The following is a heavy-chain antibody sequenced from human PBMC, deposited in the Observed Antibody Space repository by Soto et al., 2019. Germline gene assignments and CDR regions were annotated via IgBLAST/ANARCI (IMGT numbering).Heavy chain of an antibody. CDR1: GGSISSGGYY. D-gene: IGHD3-22*01. Sequence: SETLSLTCSVSGGSISSGGYYWSWIRQHPGKGLEWIGYIYYSGSTYYNPSLKSRVTISVDTSKNQFSLKLSSVTAADTAVYYCARTSYDSSGTAADPWGQGTLVTVSS. V-gene: IGHV4-31*03. CDR3: ARTSYDSSGTAADP. CDR2: IYYSGST. J-gene: IGHJ5*02.